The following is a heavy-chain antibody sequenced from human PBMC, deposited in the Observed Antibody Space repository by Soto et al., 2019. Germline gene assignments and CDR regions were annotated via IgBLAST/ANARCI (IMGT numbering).Heavy chain of an antibody. Sequence: EVQLLESGGGLVQPGGSLRLSCAASGFTFSSYAMSWVRQAPGKGLEWVSAISGSGGSTYYADSVKGRFTISRDNSKNTLYVQMTSLRGEDTAVYYCANYFCSGGRCSGFDYWGQGTLVTVSS. V-gene: IGHV3-23*01. D-gene: IGHD2-15*01. J-gene: IGHJ4*02. CDR2: ISGSGGST. CDR3: ANYFCSGGRCSGFDY. CDR1: GFTFSSYA.